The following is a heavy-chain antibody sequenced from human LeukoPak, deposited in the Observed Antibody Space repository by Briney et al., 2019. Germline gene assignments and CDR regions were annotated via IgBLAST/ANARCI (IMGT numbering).Heavy chain of an antibody. Sequence: GASVKVSCKASGGTFSSYAISWVRQAPGQGLEWMGGIIPIFGTANYAQKFQGRVTITADKSTSTAYMELSSLRSEDTAVYYCARGVGATISYYHYYIDVWGKGTTVTV. CDR1: GGTFSSYA. CDR2: IIPIFGTA. D-gene: IGHD1-26*01. CDR3: ARGVGATISYYHYYIDV. V-gene: IGHV1-69*06. J-gene: IGHJ6*03.